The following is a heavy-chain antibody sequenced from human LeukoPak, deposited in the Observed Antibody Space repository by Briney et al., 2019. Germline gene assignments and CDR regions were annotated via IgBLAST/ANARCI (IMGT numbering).Heavy chain of an antibody. CDR2: INHSGST. V-gene: IGHV4-34*01. J-gene: IGHJ4*02. CDR3: ARALGGYSYGYAY. D-gene: IGHD5-18*01. CDR1: GGSFSGYY. Sequence: SETLSLTGAVYGGSFSGYYWSWIRQPPGKGLEWIGEINHSGSTNYNPSLKSRVTISVGTSKNQFSLKLSSVTAADTAVYYCARALGGYSYGYAYWGQGTLVTVSS.